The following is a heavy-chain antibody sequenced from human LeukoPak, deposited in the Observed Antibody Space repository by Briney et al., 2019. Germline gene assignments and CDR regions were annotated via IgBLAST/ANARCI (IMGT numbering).Heavy chain of an antibody. CDR3: ARDKPAVTTSYYYGMDV. D-gene: IGHD4-17*01. J-gene: IGHJ6*04. Sequence: GASVKVSCKASGYTFTSYGISWVRQAPGQGLEWMGWISAYNGNTNYAQKLQGRVTMTTDTSTSKAYMELRSLRSDDTAVYYCARDKPAVTTSYYYGMDVWGKGTTVTVSS. V-gene: IGHV1-18*04. CDR1: GYTFTSYG. CDR2: ISAYNGNT.